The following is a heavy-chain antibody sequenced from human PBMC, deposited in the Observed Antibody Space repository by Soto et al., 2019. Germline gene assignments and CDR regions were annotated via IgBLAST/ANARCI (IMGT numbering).Heavy chain of an antibody. CDR2: IYHSGST. V-gene: IGHV4-4*02. CDR3: ARDNYGSGSYYSYNWFDP. Sequence: SETLSLTCAVSGGSISSSNWWSWVRQPPGKGLEWIGEIYHSGSTNYNPSLKSRVTISVDKSKNQFSLKLSSVTAADTAVYYCARDNYGSGSYYSYNWFDPWGQGTLVT. J-gene: IGHJ5*02. CDR1: GGSISSSNW. D-gene: IGHD3-10*01.